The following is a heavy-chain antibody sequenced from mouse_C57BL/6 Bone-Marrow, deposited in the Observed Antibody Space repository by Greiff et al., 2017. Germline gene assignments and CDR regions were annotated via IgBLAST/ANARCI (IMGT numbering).Heavy chain of an antibody. V-gene: IGHV5-6*01. J-gene: IGHJ3*01. CDR1: GFTFSSYG. CDR3: ARLSPFDY. D-gene: IGHD6-2*01. CDR2: ISSGGSYT. Sequence: EVKLQESGGDLVKPGGSLKLSCAASGFTFSSYGMSWVRQTPDKRLEWVATISSGGSYTYYPDSVKGRFTISRDNAKNTLYLQVSSLKSEDTAMYYCARLSPFDYWGQGTLVTVSA.